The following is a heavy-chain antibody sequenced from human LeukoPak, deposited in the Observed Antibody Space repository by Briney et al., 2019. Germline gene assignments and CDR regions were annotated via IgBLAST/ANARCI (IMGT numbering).Heavy chain of an antibody. J-gene: IGHJ6*03. CDR2: IWYDGSNK. Sequence: GGSLRLSCAASGFTFSSYGMHWVRQAPGKGLEWVAVIWYDGSNKYYAGSVKGRFTISRDNSKNTLYLQMNSLRAEDTAVYYCAKDPNYYDSSGFMDVWGKGTTVTVSS. CDR1: GFTFSSYG. D-gene: IGHD3-22*01. CDR3: AKDPNYYDSSGFMDV. V-gene: IGHV3-33*06.